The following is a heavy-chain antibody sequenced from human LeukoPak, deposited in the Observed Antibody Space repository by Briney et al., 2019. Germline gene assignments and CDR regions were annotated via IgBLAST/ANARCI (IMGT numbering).Heavy chain of an antibody. Sequence: GGSLRLSCAASGYTFSSYWMHWVRQAPGKGLVWVSRINTDGTITTYADSVKGRFTISRDNAKNTLYLQMNSLRAEDTAVYYCTKDLTGEMDYWGQGTLVPVSS. CDR1: GYTFSSYW. CDR3: TKDLTGEMDY. D-gene: IGHD7-27*01. J-gene: IGHJ4*02. V-gene: IGHV3-74*01. CDR2: INTDGTIT.